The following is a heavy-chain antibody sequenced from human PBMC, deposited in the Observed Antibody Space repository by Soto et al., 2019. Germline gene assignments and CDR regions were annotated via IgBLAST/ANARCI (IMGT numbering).Heavy chain of an antibody. V-gene: IGHV3-33*01. CDR2: VWNDGANK. J-gene: IGHJ5*01. Sequence: GSLRLSCAASGFSFSNYGIHWVRQAPGKGLEWVAVVWNDGANKYYADSVKGRFTISKDNSKNTLFLQMGSLRAEDSAVYYCARCSSLYNSWSAWFDSWGQGTQVTVSS. D-gene: IGHD6-13*01. CDR1: GFSFSNYG. CDR3: ARCSSLYNSWSAWFDS.